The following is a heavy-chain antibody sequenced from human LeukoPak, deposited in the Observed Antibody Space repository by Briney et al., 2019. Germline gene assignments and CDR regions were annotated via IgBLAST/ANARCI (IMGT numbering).Heavy chain of an antibody. J-gene: IGHJ4*02. CDR3: AREYCSGGSCYSGMYYFDY. V-gene: IGHV4-34*01. CDR1: GGSFSGYY. CDR2: INHSGST. D-gene: IGHD2-15*01. Sequence: SETLSLTCAVYGGSFSGYYWSWIRQPPGKGLEWIGEINHSGSTNYNPSLKSRVTISVDTSKNQFSLKLSSVTAADTAVYYCAREYCSGGSCYSGMYYFDYWGQGTLVTVSP.